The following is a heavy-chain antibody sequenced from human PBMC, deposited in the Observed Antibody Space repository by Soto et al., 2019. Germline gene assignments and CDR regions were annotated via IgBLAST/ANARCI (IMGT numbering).Heavy chain of an antibody. D-gene: IGHD3-10*01. CDR3: ARDKLVRGVIIANYCYYGMDV. Sequence: EVQLVESGGGLVQPGGSLRLSCAASGFTFSSYSMNWVRQAPGKGLEWVSYISSSSSTIYYADSVKGRFTISRDNAKNSLYLQMNSLRDEDTAVYYCARDKLVRGVIIANYCYYGMDVWGQGTTVTVSS. CDR1: GFTFSSYS. J-gene: IGHJ6*02. V-gene: IGHV3-48*02. CDR2: ISSSSSTI.